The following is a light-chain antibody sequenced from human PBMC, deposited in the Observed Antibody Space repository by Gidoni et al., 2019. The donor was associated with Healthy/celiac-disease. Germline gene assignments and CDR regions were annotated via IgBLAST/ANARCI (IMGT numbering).Light chain of an antibody. Sequence: EIVMPQSPATLSVSPGERATLSCSASQSVSSNLAWYQQKPGQAPRLLIYGASTRATGIPARCSGSGSGTEFTLTISSLQSEDFAVYYCQQYNNWPPLTFGGGTKVEIK. J-gene: IGKJ4*01. V-gene: IGKV3-15*01. CDR2: GAS. CDR1: QSVSSN. CDR3: QQYNNWPPLT.